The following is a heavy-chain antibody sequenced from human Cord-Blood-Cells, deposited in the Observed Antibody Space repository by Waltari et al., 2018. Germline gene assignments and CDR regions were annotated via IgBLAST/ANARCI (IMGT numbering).Heavy chain of an antibody. CDR1: GGSISSSSYY. V-gene: IGHV4-39*01. CDR2: IYYSGGT. J-gene: IGHJ2*01. Sequence: QLQLQESGPGLVKPSETLSLTCTVSGGSISSSSYYWGWIRQPPGKGREWIGRIYYSGGTYYNPSLKSRVTISVDTSKSQFSLRLSSVTAADTAVYYCARLTQDLYGDYSYEYWYFDLWGRGTLVTVSS. CDR3: ARLTQDLYGDYSYEYWYFDL. D-gene: IGHD4-17*01.